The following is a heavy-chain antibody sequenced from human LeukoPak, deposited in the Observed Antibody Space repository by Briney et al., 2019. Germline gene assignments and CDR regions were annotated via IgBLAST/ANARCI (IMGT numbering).Heavy chain of an antibody. CDR1: GFTFSQYW. D-gene: IGHD5-18*01. CDR3: VRGPSGYSYGSY. CDR2: INNDGSGP. Sequence: PGGSLRLSCAASGFTFSQYWMHWVRQAPGKGLVWVSRINNDGSGPSYADSVKGRFTISRDNAKNTLYLQMNSLRVEDTAVYYCVRGPSGYSYGSYWGQGTLVTVSS. V-gene: IGHV3-74*01. J-gene: IGHJ4*02.